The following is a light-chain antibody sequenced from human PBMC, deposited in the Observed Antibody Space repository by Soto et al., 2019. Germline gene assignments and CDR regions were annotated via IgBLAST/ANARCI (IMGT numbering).Light chain of an antibody. CDR1: QGISSY. CDR3: QQGHSYPRT. V-gene: IGKV1-9*01. CDR2: SAS. J-gene: IGKJ2*01. Sequence: DIELTQSPSILSVSLGDRVTLTCRASQGISSYLAWYQQKPGKPPKLLIYSASTLATGVPSRFSGSGSGSEFTLTISGLQSEDFAAYYCQQGHSYPRTFGQGTKLEI.